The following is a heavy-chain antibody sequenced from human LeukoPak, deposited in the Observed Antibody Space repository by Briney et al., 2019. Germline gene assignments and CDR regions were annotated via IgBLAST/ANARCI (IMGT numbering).Heavy chain of an antibody. CDR3: ARELTIFGVVIN. CDR1: GFTFSDYY. CDR2: IKQDGSEK. J-gene: IGHJ4*02. D-gene: IGHD3-3*01. Sequence: GGSLRLSCAASGFTFSDYYMDWVRQAPGKGLEWVANIKQDGSEKYYVDSVKGRFTISRDNAKNSLYLQMNSLRAEDTAVYYCARELTIFGVVINWGQGTLVTVSS. V-gene: IGHV3-7*01.